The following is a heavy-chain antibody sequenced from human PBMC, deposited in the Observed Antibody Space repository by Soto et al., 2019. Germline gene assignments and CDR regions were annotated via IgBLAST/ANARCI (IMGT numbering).Heavy chain of an antibody. D-gene: IGHD2-21*02. CDR1: GGTFSTFG. CDR3: AGTPPMESGDNYYLDF. Sequence: SVKVSCKASGGTFSTFGISWVRQAPGQGLEWMGGIIPFFGTANYAQKFQDRVTITADESTSTVYMDLRSLRSEDTAIYYCAGTPPMESGDNYYLDFWGQGALVTV. V-gene: IGHV1-69*13. J-gene: IGHJ4*02. CDR2: IIPFFGTA.